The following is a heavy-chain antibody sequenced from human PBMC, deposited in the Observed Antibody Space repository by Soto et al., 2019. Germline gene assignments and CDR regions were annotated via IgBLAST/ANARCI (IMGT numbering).Heavy chain of an antibody. J-gene: IGHJ4*02. CDR3: ARDDIVATGIDY. Sequence: LCGGSISSGGYYWSWIRQHPGKGLEWIGYIYYSGSTYYNPSLKSRVTISVDTSKNQFSLKLSSVTAADTAVYYCARDDIVATGIDYWGQGTLVTVSS. CDR2: IYYSGST. V-gene: IGHV4-31*02. CDR1: GGSISSGGYY. D-gene: IGHD5-12*01.